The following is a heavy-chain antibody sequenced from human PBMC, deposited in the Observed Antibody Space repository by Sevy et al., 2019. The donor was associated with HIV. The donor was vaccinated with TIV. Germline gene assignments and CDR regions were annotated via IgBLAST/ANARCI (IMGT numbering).Heavy chain of an antibody. CDR3: ARPGDGRWGGYFLAAFDY. D-gene: IGHD3-3*01. CDR2: IYYSGST. Sequence: SETLSLTCTVSGGSISSGNYYWGWLRQPPGKGLEWIGSIYYSGSTYYNPSLKSRVTISVDTSKNQFALNPNSVTAAETAVYYGARPGDGRWGGYFLAAFDYWGQGILVTVSS. CDR1: GGSISSGNYY. V-gene: IGHV4-39*01. J-gene: IGHJ4*02.